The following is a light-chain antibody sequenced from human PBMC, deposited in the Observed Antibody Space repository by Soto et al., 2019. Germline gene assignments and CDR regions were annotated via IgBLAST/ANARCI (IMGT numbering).Light chain of an antibody. CDR3: QQFYSTPLT. J-gene: IGKJ1*01. CDR2: WAS. V-gene: IGKV4-1*01. CDR1: QSVLYSSNNKNH. Sequence: DIVMTQSPDSLAVSLGERATINCKSSQSVLYSSNNKNHLAWYQQKPGQPPKLLIYWASTRESGVPDRFSGSGSGTDFTLTISSLQAEDVAVYYCQQFYSTPLTFGQGTQVEIK.